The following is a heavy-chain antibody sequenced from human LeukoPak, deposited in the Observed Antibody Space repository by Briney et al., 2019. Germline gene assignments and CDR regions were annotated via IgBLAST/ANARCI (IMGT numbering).Heavy chain of an antibody. J-gene: IGHJ4*02. CDR3: AKGSGGVIVHDYFDS. CDR1: GFSFTNYA. D-gene: IGHD3-16*02. Sequence: PGGSLRLSCAASGFSFTNYAMHWVRQAPGKGLAWVAVVSYDETNKDYTDSVKGRFTISRDNSKNTVYLQMNGLRAEDTAVYYCAKGSGGVIVHDYFDSWGQGTLVTVSS. V-gene: IGHV3-30*18. CDR2: VSYDETNK.